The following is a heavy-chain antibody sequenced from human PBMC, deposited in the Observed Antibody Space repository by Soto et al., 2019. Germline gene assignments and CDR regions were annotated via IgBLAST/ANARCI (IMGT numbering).Heavy chain of an antibody. V-gene: IGHV1-2*04. J-gene: IGHJ4*02. Sequence: ASVKVSCKASGYTFTGYYMHWVRQAPGQGLEWMGWINPNSGGTNYAQKFQGWVTMTRDTSISTAYMELSRLRSDDTAVYYCARARSYSGYHSGMYYFDYWGQGTLVTVSS. CDR2: INPNSGGT. CDR3: ARARSYSGYHSGMYYFDY. D-gene: IGHD5-12*01. CDR1: GYTFTGYY.